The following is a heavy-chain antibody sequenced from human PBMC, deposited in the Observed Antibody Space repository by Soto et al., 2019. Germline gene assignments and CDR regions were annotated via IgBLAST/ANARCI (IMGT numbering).Heavy chain of an antibody. CDR1: GFTFSSYA. CDR3: AKDQSITGTANDAFDI. D-gene: IGHD1-20*01. Sequence: GGSLRLSCAASGFTFSSYAMGWVRQAPGKGLEWVSAISGSGGSTYYADSVKGRFTISRDNSKNTLYLQMNSLRAEDTAVYYCAKDQSITGTANDAFDIWGQGTMVTVSS. V-gene: IGHV3-23*01. J-gene: IGHJ3*02. CDR2: ISGSGGST.